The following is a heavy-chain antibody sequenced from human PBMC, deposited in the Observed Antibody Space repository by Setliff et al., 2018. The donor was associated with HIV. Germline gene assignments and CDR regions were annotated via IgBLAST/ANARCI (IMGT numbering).Heavy chain of an antibody. V-gene: IGHV4-61*02. CDR2: IYSTGSA. Sequence: SETLSLTCNVSGASISSGLYYWAWIRQPAGKGLEWIGRIYSTGSASYHPYLSSRVTISLDSSKNQFSLRLTSVTAADTAVYFCARDREYSSFSWAVDYWGQGALVTV. D-gene: IGHD6-6*01. CDR1: GASISSGLYY. J-gene: IGHJ4*02. CDR3: ARDREYSSFSWAVDY.